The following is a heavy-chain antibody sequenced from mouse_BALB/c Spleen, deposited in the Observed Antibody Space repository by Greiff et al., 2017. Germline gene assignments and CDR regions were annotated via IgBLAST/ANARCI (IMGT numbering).Heavy chain of an antibody. D-gene: IGHD2-1*01. CDR1: GFSLTSYG. V-gene: IGHV2-9*02. Sequence: VHLVESGPGLVAPSQSLSITCTVSGFSLTSYGVHWVRQPPGKGLEWLGVIWAGGSTNYNSALMSRLSISKDNSKSQVFLKMNSLQTDDTAMYYCARDRGLYGNYGYAMDYWGQGTSVTVSS. CDR3: ARDRGLYGNYGYAMDY. J-gene: IGHJ4*01. CDR2: IWAGGST.